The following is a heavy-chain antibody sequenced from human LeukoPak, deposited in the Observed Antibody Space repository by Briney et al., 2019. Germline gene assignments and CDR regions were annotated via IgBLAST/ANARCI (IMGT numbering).Heavy chain of an antibody. CDR3: ARDRGAAIVVVPAAMYY. CDR2: ISYDGSNK. CDR1: GFTFSSYA. V-gene: IGHV3-30*01. D-gene: IGHD2-2*01. Sequence: PGRSLRLSCAASGFTFSSYAMHWVRQAPGKGLERVAVISYDGSNKYYADSVKGRFTISRDNSKNTLYLQMNSLRAEDTAVYYCARDRGAAIVVVPAAMYYWGQGTLVTVSS. J-gene: IGHJ4*02.